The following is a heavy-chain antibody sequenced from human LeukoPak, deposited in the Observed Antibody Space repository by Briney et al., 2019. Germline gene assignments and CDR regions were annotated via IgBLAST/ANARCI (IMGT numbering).Heavy chain of an antibody. Sequence: PGGSLRLSCAASGFTFSSYAMSWVRQAPGKGLEWVAVISYDGSNKYYADSVKGRFPISRDNSKSTLYLQMNSLRAEDTAVYYCARGSNWGSRVYYFDYWGQGTLVTVSS. V-gene: IGHV3-30-3*01. CDR1: GFTFSSYA. CDR3: ARGSNWGSRVYYFDY. CDR2: ISYDGSNK. J-gene: IGHJ4*02. D-gene: IGHD7-27*01.